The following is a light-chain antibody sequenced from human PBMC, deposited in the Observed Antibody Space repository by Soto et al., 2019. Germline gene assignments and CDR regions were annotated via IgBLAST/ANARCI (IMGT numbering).Light chain of an antibody. CDR1: SSDVGAYNS. Sequence: QSALAQPASVSGSPGQSITISCTGTSSDVGAYNSVSWYQQHPHRAPQVIIYKGTQRPSGVSNRFSGSTSGNAASLTISALQADYEADYFCCSSAPESTYVFGTGTKLTV. CDR3: CSSAPESTYV. V-gene: IGLV2-23*01. J-gene: IGLJ1*01. CDR2: KGT.